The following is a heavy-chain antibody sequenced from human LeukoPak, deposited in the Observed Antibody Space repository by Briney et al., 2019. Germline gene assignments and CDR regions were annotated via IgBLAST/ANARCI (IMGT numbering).Heavy chain of an antibody. CDR3: AKESGYSFTFTDY. J-gene: IGHJ4*02. D-gene: IGHD5-18*01. Sequence: GGSLRLSCVGSGFTFRSHAMSWVRQAPEKGLEFVSGIYENGGTTYYADSVKGRFTISRDNSKTTLYLQMNGLRAEDSAVYYCAKESGYSFTFTDYWGQGTLVTVPS. CDR1: GFTFRSHA. V-gene: IGHV3-23*01. CDR2: IYENGGTT.